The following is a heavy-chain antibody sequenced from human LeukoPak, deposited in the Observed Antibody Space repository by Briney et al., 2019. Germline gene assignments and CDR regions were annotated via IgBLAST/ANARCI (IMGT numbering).Heavy chain of an antibody. CDR2: IKQDGSEK. V-gene: IGHV3-7*01. Sequence: GGSLRLSCAASGFTFSSYSINWVRQAPGKGLEWVANIKQDGSEKYYVDSVKGRFTISRDNAKNSLYLQMNSLRAEDTAVYYCARDESGSPDYWGQGTLVTVSS. CDR3: ARDESGSPDY. D-gene: IGHD1-26*01. CDR1: GFTFSSYS. J-gene: IGHJ4*02.